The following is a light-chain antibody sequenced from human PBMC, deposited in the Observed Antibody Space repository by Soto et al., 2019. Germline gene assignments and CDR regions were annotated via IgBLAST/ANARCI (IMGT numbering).Light chain of an antibody. Sequence: GDRVTVTCRASQSINIYLNWYQQKPGKAPTLLIYAASSLQSGVPSRFSGGGSRTDFTLIISSLQPEDFATYYCQQSYRSPYTFGQGTKLEI. CDR2: AAS. CDR3: QQSYRSPYT. V-gene: IGKV1-39*01. CDR1: QSINIY. J-gene: IGKJ2*01.